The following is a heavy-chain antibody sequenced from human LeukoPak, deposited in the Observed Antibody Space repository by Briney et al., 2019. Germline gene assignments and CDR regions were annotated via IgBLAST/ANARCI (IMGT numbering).Heavy chain of an antibody. J-gene: IGHJ4*02. CDR2: ISYDGSNK. D-gene: IGHD6-13*01. Sequence: PGRSLRLPCAASGFTFSSYAMHWVRQAPGKGLEWVAVISYDGSNKYYADSVKGRFTISRDNSKNTLYLQMNSLRAEDTAVYYYASYSSSWSFDYWGQGTLVTVSS. CDR1: GFTFSSYA. V-gene: IGHV3-30-3*01. CDR3: ASYSSSWSFDY.